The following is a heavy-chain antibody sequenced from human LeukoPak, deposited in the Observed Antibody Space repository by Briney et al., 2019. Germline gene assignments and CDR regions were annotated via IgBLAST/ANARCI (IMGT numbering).Heavy chain of an antibody. CDR1: GGSISSYY. CDR3: ARGCSSTSCSRSEYYYYYYYMDV. J-gene: IGHJ6*03. D-gene: IGHD2-2*01. Sequence: RTSETLSLTCTVSGGSISSYYWSWIRQPPGKGLEWIGYIYYSGSTNYNPSLKSRVTISVDTSKNQFSLKLSSVTAADTAVYYCARGCSSTSCSRSEYYYYYYYMDVWGKGTTVTVSS. V-gene: IGHV4-59*01. CDR2: IYYSGST.